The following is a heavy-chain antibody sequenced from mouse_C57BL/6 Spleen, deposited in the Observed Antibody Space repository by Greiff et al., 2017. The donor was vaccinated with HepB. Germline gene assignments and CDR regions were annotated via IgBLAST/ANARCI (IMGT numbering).Heavy chain of an antibody. V-gene: IGHV1-80*01. CDR3: ARGGTYWYFDV. J-gene: IGHJ1*03. D-gene: IGHD3-3*01. CDR1: GYAFSSYW. CDR2: IYPGDGDT. Sequence: VQRVESGAELVKPGASVKISCKASGYAFSSYWMNWVKQRPGKGLEWIGQIYPGDGDTNYNGKFKGKATLTADKSSSTAYMQLSSLTSEDSAVYFCARGGTYWYFDVWGTGTTVTVSS.